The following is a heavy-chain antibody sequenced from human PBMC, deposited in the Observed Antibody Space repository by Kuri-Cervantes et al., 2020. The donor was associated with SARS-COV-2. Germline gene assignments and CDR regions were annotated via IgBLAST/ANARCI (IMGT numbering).Heavy chain of an antibody. Sequence: ETLSLTCAASGFTFSSYSMNWVRQAPGKGLEWVSSISSSSSYIYYADSVKGRFTISRDNAKNSLYLQMNSLRAEDTAVYYCARDPDEYSSFSIDYWGQGTLVTVSS. CDR1: GFTFSSYS. CDR2: ISSSSSYI. J-gene: IGHJ4*02. V-gene: IGHV3-21*01. D-gene: IGHD6-6*01. CDR3: ARDPDEYSSFSIDY.